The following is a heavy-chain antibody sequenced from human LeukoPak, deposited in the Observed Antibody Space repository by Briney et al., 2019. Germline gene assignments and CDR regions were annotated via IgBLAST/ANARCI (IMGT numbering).Heavy chain of an antibody. J-gene: IGHJ5*02. CDR1: GDSVSSNSAV. V-gene: IGHV6-1*01. CDR3: ARGGDGYNFYNWFDP. Sequence: SQTLSLTCVISGDSVSSNSAVWNWIRQSPSRGLEWLGRTYYRSKWYNDYAVSVKSRITINSDTSKNQFSLQLNSVTPEDTAVYYCARGGDGYNFYNWFDPWGQGTLDIVSS. D-gene: IGHD5-24*01. CDR2: TYYRSKWYN.